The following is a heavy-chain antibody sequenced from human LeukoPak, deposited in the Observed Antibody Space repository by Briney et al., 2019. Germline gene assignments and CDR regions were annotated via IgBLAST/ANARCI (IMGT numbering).Heavy chain of an antibody. CDR3: ARGLGLGIFNYYYYMDV. V-gene: IGHV4-34*01. CDR1: GGSFSGYY. Sequence: RASETLSLTCAVYGGSFSGYYWSWIRQPPGKGLEWIEEINHSGSTNYNPSLKSRVTISVDTSKNQFSLKLSSVTAADTAVYYCARGLGLGIFNYYYYMDVWGKGTTVTVSS. CDR2: INHSGST. D-gene: IGHD7-27*01. J-gene: IGHJ6*03.